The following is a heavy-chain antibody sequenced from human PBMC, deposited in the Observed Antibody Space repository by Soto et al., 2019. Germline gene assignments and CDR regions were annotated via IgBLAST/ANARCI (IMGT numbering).Heavy chain of an antibody. Sequence: KTSETLSLTCTVSGGSISSGGYYWSWIRQHPGKGLEWIGYIYYSGSTYYNPSLKSRVTISVDTSKNQFSLKLSSVTAADTAVYYCARDCKQLSQDYYYYYGMDVWGQGTTVTVSS. V-gene: IGHV4-31*03. CDR1: GGSISSGGYY. D-gene: IGHD6-6*01. CDR2: IYYSGST. CDR3: ARDCKQLSQDYYYYYGMDV. J-gene: IGHJ6*02.